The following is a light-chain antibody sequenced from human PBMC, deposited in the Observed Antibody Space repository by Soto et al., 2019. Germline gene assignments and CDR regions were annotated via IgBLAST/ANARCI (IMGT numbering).Light chain of an antibody. J-gene: IGLJ3*02. CDR3: SSFTTTNTWV. CDR1: GSDVGRYNY. V-gene: IGLV2-14*01. Sequence: QSALTQPASVSGSPGQSITVSCTGTGSDVGRYNYVSWFQQQSGKAPKLMIYEVTSRPSGVSNRFSGSKSGNTASLTISGLQAEDEADYYCSSFTTTNTWVFGGGAKVTVL. CDR2: EVT.